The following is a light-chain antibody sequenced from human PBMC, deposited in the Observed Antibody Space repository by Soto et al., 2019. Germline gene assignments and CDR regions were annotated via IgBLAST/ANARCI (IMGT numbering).Light chain of an antibody. CDR1: SSEVGGFNY. CDR2: EVT. Sequence: QSALTQPPSASGSPGQSVTISCTGTSSEVGGFNYVSWYQQHPGKAPKLMIYEVTRRPSGVPDRFSGSKSGNTASLTVSGLQAEDEADYYCISYAGSDNFVFGTGTKLTVL. CDR3: ISYAGSDNFV. J-gene: IGLJ1*01. V-gene: IGLV2-8*01.